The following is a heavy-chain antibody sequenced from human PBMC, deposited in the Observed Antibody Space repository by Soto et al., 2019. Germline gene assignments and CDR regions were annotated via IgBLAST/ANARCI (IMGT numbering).Heavy chain of an antibody. V-gene: IGHV4-34*01. CDR2: INHSGST. CDR1: GGSFGGYS. CDR3: ARGGGEGAIMGLCYFDY. D-gene: IGHD1-26*01. Sequence: SQHLSLTCSVYGGSFGGYSWSWIRQPPGQGMEWIGEINHSGSTNYNPSLKSRVTISVDTSKNQFSLKLSSVTAADTAVYYCARGGGEGAIMGLCYFDYWGLGSLV. J-gene: IGHJ4*02.